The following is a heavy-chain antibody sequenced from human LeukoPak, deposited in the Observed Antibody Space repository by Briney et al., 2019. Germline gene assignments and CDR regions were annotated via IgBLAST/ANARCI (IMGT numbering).Heavy chain of an antibody. J-gene: IGHJ4*02. CDR3: ASMSEYYDSSGYNY. CDR2: IIPIFGTA. CDR1: GGTFSSYA. V-gene: IGHV1-69*05. Sequence: ASVKVSGKASGGTFSSYAISWVRQAPGQGLEWMGRIIPIFGTANYAQKFQGRVTITTDESTSTAYMELSSLRSEDTAVYYCASMSEYYDSSGYNYWGQGTLVTVSS. D-gene: IGHD3-22*01.